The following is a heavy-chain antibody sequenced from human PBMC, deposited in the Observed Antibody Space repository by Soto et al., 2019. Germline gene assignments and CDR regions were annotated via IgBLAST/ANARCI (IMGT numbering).Heavy chain of an antibody. CDR2: ISYDGSNK. CDR3: ARDSPLFANDD. D-gene: IGHD2-21*01. J-gene: IGHJ4*02. V-gene: IGHV3-30-3*01. Sequence: QVQLVESGGGVVQPGRSLRLSCAASGFTFSSYAMHWVRQAPGKGLEWVAVISYDGSNKYYADSVKGRFTISRDNSKNTLYLQMNSLRAEDTAVYYCARDSPLFANDDWGQGTLVTVSS. CDR1: GFTFSSYA.